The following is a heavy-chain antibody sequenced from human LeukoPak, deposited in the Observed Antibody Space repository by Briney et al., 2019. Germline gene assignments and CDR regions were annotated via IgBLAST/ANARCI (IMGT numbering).Heavy chain of an antibody. J-gene: IGHJ1*01. CDR3: ARDEEEGYCSSTNCYPQYFQH. CDR2: ISSSSYYI. D-gene: IGHD2-2*01. CDR1: GFTFRSYS. Sequence: GGSLRHSCAVSGFTFRSYSMNWVRRAPGKGLEWVSSISSSSYYIYYADSVKGRFTISRDNAKNSLFLQMNSLRAEDTAVYYCARDEEEGYCSSTNCYPQYFQHWGRGTLVTVSS. V-gene: IGHV3-21*01.